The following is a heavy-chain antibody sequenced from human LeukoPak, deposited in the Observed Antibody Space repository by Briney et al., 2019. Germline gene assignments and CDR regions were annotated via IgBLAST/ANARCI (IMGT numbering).Heavy chain of an antibody. CDR3: ASFDFGGHPDAFDI. Sequence: GGSLRLSCAAPGFTVTRNYMSWVRQAPGKGLEWVSVIYAGGNTYYADSVKGRFTISRDTSKNTLYLQMNSLRAEDTAMYYCASFDFGGHPDAFDIWGQGTMVTVSS. V-gene: IGHV3-66*01. J-gene: IGHJ3*02. CDR2: IYAGGNT. D-gene: IGHD4-23*01. CDR1: GFTVTRNY.